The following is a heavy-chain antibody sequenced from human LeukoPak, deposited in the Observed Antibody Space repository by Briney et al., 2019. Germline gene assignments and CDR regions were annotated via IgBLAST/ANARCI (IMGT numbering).Heavy chain of an antibody. CDR3: STYLTI. CDR1: EFAFSHAW. V-gene: IGHV3-15*01. Sequence: PGGSLRLSCAVSEFAFSHAWMNWVRQAPGKGLEWVGRIKSKTDGGTTDYAAPVKGRFTISRDDSKTTVYLQMNSLKTEDTAVYYWSTYLTIRGQGSLVTVSS. CDR2: IKSKTDGGTT. J-gene: IGHJ4*02.